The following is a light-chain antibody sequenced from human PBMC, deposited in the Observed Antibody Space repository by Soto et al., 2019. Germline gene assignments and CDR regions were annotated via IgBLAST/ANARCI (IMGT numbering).Light chain of an antibody. J-gene: IGLJ2*01. CDR2: DNN. CDR1: SSNIGNNY. V-gene: IGLV1-51*01. CDR3: GTWDSSLSAGV. Sequence: QSVLTQPPSVSAAPGQKVTISCSGSSSNIGNNYVSWYQQLPGTAPKLLIYDNNKRPSGIPDRFSGSKSGTSATLGITGLPTWDEAHYYCGTWDSSLSAGVFGGGTKVTVL.